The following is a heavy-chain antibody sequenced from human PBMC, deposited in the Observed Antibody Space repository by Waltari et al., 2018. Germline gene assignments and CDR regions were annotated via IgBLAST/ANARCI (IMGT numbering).Heavy chain of an antibody. CDR3: AADKAYDFWSGYYKGGGAGYFDY. CDR2: IYTSGST. D-gene: IGHD3-3*01. J-gene: IGHJ4*02. CDR1: GGSISSYY. Sequence: QVQLQESGPGLVKPSETLSLTCTVSGGSISSYYWSWIRQPAGKGLEWIGRIYTSGSTNYNPSRKSRVTMSVDTSKNQFSLKLSSVTAADTAVYYCAADKAYDFWSGYYKGGGAGYFDYWGQGTLVTVSS. V-gene: IGHV4-4*07.